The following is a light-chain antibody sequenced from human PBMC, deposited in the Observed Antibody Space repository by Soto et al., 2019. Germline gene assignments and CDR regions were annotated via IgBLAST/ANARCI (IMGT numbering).Light chain of an antibody. CDR1: QSVSTSF. CDR2: GAS. J-gene: IGKJ4*01. Sequence: EIVLTQSPGTLSLSPGERATLSCRASQSVSTSFLAWYQQKPGQAPRLLIYGASSRATGIPDRFSGRGSGTDFTLTIRRLEPEDVAVYYCQQYGSSPLTFGGGTKVEIK. V-gene: IGKV3-20*01. CDR3: QQYGSSPLT.